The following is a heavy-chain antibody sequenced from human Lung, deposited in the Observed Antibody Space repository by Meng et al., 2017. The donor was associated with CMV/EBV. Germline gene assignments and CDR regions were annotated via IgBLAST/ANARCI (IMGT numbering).Heavy chain of an antibody. CDR3: AREPGRGAFDR. D-gene: IGHD3-10*01. CDR2: IYSDGIST. J-gene: IGHJ3*02. Sequence: GEXXKISCAVSGINSNTYWMHWVRQVPGKGLVWLSRIYSDGISTRYADSVKGRFTISRDNTKSTLYLQMNGLRAEDTAVYYCAREPGRGAFDRWGQGGMVTVSS. V-gene: IGHV3-74*01. CDR1: GINSNTYW.